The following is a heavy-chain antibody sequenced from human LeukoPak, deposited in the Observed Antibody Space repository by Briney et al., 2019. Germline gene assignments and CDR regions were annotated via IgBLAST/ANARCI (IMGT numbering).Heavy chain of an antibody. CDR1: GGTFRDHY. V-gene: IGHV4-34*01. Sequence: SETLSLTCAVYGGTFRDHYWSWICQSPGEGLEWIGEINHIERTNYKPSLKSRVTISVDTSNNQFSLRLTSVTAADMAVYYCARRMTVARNFDYWGQGTPFTVSS. CDR2: INHIERT. D-gene: IGHD4-11*01. CDR3: ARRMTVARNFDY. J-gene: IGHJ4*02.